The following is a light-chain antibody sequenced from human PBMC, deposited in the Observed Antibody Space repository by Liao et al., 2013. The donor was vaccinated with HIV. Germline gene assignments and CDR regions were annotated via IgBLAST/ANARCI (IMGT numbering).Light chain of an antibody. J-gene: IGLJ2*01. CDR1: RLGERF. CDR2: EDN. CDR3: QAWDSSTGGVV. Sequence: SYELTQPPSVSVSPGQTATITCSGDRLGERFACWYQQKPGQSPLLVIYEDNKRPSGIPERFSGSNSGNTATLTISGTQAMDEADYSCQAWDSSTGGVVFGGGTKLTVL. V-gene: IGLV3-1*01.